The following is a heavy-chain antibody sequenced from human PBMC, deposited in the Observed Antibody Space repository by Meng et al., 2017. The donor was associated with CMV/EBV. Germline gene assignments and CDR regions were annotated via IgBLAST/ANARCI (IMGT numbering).Heavy chain of an antibody. D-gene: IGHD2-8*01. CDR2: IYYSGST. CDR1: GGSISSYY. CDR3: ARVYPTAGRYCTNGVCP. J-gene: IGHJ6*04. V-gene: IGHV4-59*01. Sequence: SETLSLTCTVSGGSISSYYWSWIRQPPGKGLEWIGYIYYSGSTNYNPSLKSRVTISVDTSKNQFSLKLSSVTAADTAVYYCARVYPTAGRYCTNGVCPRGKGTTVTVSS.